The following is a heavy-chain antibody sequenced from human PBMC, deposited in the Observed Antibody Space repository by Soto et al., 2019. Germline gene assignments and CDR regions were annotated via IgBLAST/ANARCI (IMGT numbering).Heavy chain of an antibody. CDR1: GFTFSSYS. CDR3: ARHPERIGGIGWFDP. CDR2: ISSSSSTI. Sequence: EVQLVESGGGLVQPGGSLRLSCAASGFTFSSYSMNWVRQAPGKGLEWVSYISSSSSTIYYADSVKGRFTISRDNAKNLLYPQMNSLRAEDTAVYYCARHPERIGGIGWFDPWGQGTLVTVSS. V-gene: IGHV3-48*01. J-gene: IGHJ5*02. D-gene: IGHD1-26*01.